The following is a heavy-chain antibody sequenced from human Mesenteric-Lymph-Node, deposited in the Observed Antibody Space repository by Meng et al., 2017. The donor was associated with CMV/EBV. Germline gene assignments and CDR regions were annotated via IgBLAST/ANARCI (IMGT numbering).Heavy chain of an antibody. CDR1: GASFSDYY. CDR2: VNYIGST. Sequence: AVYGASFSDYYWSWIRQSPGKGLEWIGEVNYIGSTKYNPSLKSRVTMSVDTSKNHFSLEVNPVTAADTAVYYCARGRYTSVEAGLDYWGQGTLVTVSS. D-gene: IGHD6-19*01. J-gene: IGHJ4*02. V-gene: IGHV4-34*01. CDR3: ARGRYTSVEAGLDY.